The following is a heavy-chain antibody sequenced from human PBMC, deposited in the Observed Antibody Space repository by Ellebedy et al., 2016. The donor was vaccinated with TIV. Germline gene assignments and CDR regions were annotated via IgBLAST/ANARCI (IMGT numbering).Heavy chain of an antibody. Sequence: GESLKISCAASGFAFNSFGMHWVRQAPGKGLEWVAVFWFDGNVKYYADSVTGRFTISRDNSQNTLYLQMNSLRDDDTAVYYCARGVYSNVFDIWGHGTMVTVSS. J-gene: IGHJ3*02. CDR1: GFAFNSFG. V-gene: IGHV3-33*01. D-gene: IGHD2/OR15-2a*01. CDR3: ARGVYSNVFDI. CDR2: FWFDGNVK.